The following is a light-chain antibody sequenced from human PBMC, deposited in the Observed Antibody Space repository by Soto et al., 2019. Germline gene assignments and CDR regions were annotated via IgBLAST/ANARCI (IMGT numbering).Light chain of an antibody. J-gene: IGKJ5*01. CDR3: QQYNRWPPIT. CDR1: QSVSYY. V-gene: IGKV3-15*01. CDR2: DAS. Sequence: EIVMTQSPGTLSLSGCERATVSCRASQSVSYYLAWYQQKPGQAPRLLIYDASTRATGIPARFSGSGSGTEFTLTISSLQSEDFAVYYCQQYNRWPPITFGQGTRLEIK.